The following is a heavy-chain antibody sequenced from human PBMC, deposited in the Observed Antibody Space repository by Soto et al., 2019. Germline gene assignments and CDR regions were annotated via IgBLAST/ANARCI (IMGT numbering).Heavy chain of an antibody. CDR3: ARFGGSDPYGMDV. CDR1: GGSISSYY. Sequence: QVQLQESGPGLVKPSETLSLTCTVSGGSISSYYWSWIRQPPGKGLEWIGYIYYSGSTNYNPSLKRRVTISVDTSKNQFSLKLSSVTAADTAVYYCARFGGSDPYGMDVWGQGTTVTVSS. V-gene: IGHV4-59*01. CDR2: IYYSGST. D-gene: IGHD3-16*01. J-gene: IGHJ6*02.